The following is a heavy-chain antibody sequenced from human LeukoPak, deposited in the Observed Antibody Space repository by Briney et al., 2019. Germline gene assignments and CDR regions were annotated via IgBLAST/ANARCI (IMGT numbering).Heavy chain of an antibody. J-gene: IGHJ5*02. Sequence: GGSLRLSCAASGFTFSSYAMSWLRQAQGKGLEWVSAYSGSGTNTYYADSVKGRFIISRDNSKHMLYLQMNSLRVEDTAVYYCAKAVGVLRGFDPWGQGTLVTVSS. V-gene: IGHV3-23*01. D-gene: IGHD3-10*01. CDR3: AKAVGVLRGFDP. CDR2: YSGSGTNT. CDR1: GFTFSSYA.